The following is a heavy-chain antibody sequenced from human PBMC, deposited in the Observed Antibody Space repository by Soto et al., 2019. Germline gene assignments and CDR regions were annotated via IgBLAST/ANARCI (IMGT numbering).Heavy chain of an antibody. J-gene: IGHJ4*02. V-gene: IGHV2-5*02. D-gene: IGHD3-16*01. Sequence: QITLKESGPTLVKPTQTLTLTCTFSGFSLSTSGVGVGWIRQPPGKALEWLALIFWDDDKRYSPSLKSRLTITKDTSKKQVVLTMTNMDPVDTATYYWAHRDYDSDRRSFDYWGQGTLVTVSS. CDR1: GFSLSTSGVG. CDR2: IFWDDDK. CDR3: AHRDYDSDRRSFDY.